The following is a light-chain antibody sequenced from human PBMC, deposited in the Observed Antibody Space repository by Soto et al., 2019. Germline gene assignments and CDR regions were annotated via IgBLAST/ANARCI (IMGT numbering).Light chain of an antibody. J-gene: IGLJ2*01. Sequence: QSALTQPPSVSGAPGQRVTISCTGSSSDIGAGYDVHWYQQFPGTAPKLLIYDTIKRPSGVPDRLSGSKSGISASLAITRLQDADAADDYGQSHGTSLSAHVVFGGGTQLT. CDR1: SSDIGAGYD. CDR3: QSHGTSLSAHVV. CDR2: DTI. V-gene: IGLV1-40*01.